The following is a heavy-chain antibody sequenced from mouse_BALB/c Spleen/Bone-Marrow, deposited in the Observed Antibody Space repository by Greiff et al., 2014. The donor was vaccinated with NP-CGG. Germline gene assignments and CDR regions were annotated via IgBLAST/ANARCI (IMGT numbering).Heavy chain of an antibody. V-gene: IGHV5-6-5*01. Sequence: EVQGVESGGGLVKPGESLKFSCAASGITVSSYTMSWVRQTPEKRLEWVASITGGGTTYYPDSVKGRFTISRDNARNILYLQVSSLRSEDTAIYYCARHYGYVDAMDYWGQGTSVTVSS. CDR2: ITGGGTT. CDR1: GITVSSYT. D-gene: IGHD1-2*01. J-gene: IGHJ4*01. CDR3: ARHYGYVDAMDY.